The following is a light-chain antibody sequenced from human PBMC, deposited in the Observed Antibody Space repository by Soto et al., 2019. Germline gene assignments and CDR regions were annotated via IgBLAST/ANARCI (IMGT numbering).Light chain of an antibody. Sequence: MTLRPCSLFGSVIGGITITVRASQSISNHLNWDQPKPGKGPNLLSYAASSLEGGVPSRFSGSGSGTEFTLTISSLQPDDFATYYCQQYSSFSWTCGQGTKV. CDR3: QQYSSFSWT. J-gene: IGKJ1*01. V-gene: IGKV1-5*01. CDR1: QSISNH. CDR2: AAS.